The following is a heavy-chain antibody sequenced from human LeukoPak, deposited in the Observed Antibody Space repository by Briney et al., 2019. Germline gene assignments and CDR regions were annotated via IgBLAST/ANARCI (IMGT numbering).Heavy chain of an antibody. J-gene: IGHJ4*02. CDR1: GYTLTELS. CDR2: FDPEDGET. V-gene: IGHV1-24*01. Sequence: ASVTVSCKVSGYTLTELSMHWVRQAPGKGLEWMGGFDPEDGETIYAQKFQGRVTMTEDTSTDTACMELSSLRSEDTAVYYCATFDRMVLTLDYWGQGTLVTVSS. D-gene: IGHD3-10*01. CDR3: ATFDRMVLTLDY.